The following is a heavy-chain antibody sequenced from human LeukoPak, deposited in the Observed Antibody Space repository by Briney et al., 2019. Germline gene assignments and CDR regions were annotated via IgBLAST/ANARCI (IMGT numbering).Heavy chain of an antibody. D-gene: IGHD1-1*01. CDR3: ARQPNWNDLGRFDP. CDR1: GFSFSTYA. J-gene: IGHJ5*02. Sequence: GGSLRLSCSDSGFSFSTYAMSWVRQTPRKGLNGVSRITGTGSTTQYAESVKGRFTISRDNSRNTLYLQMNSLRVEDTAVYYCARQPNWNDLGRFDPWGQGTLVTVSS. V-gene: IGHV3-23*01. CDR2: ITGTGSTT.